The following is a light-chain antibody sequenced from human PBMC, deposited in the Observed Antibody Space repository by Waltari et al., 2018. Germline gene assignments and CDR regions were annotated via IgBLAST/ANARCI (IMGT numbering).Light chain of an antibody. J-gene: IGLJ1*01. CDR3: SSYTTSSAPGV. CDR2: EVS. CDR1: DSDVGAYDF. Sequence: QSALTQPASVSGSPGQSITISCSGTDSDVGAYDFVSWYQQHPGKAPHLIIYEVSKPPSGISNRFSASKSGNTASLTISGLQAEDEADYYCSSYTTSSAPGVVGTGTRVTVL. V-gene: IGLV2-14*01.